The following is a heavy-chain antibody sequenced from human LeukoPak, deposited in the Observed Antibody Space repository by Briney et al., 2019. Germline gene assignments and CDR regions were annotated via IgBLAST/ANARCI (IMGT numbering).Heavy chain of an antibody. D-gene: IGHD4-23*01. CDR2: ISSGSTYI. J-gene: IGHJ5*02. V-gene: IGHV3-21*01. CDR1: GFTFSSYS. CDR3: ARDYYGGGWFDP. Sequence: GGSLRLSCAASGFTFSSYSMTWVRQAPGKGLEWVSSISSGSTYIYYADSVKGRFTISRDNAKNSLYLQMNSLRAEDTAVYYCARDYYGGGWFDPWGQGTLVTVSS.